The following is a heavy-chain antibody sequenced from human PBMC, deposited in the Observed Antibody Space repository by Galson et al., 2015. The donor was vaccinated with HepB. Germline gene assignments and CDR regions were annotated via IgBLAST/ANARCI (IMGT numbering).Heavy chain of an antibody. J-gene: IGHJ4*02. CDR3: ARGNHMVLVGGPDY. Sequence: SLRLSCAASGFTFSSYAMHWVRQAPGKGLEWVAVISYDGSDKYYADSVKGRFTISRDNSKNSLYLQMNSLRAEDTAVYYCARGNHMVLVGGPDYWGQGTLVTVSS. CDR2: ISYDGSDK. V-gene: IGHV3-30*04. D-gene: IGHD2-15*01. CDR1: GFTFSSYA.